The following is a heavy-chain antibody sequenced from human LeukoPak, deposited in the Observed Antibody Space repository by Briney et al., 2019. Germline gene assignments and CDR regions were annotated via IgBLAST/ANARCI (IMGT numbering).Heavy chain of an antibody. V-gene: IGHV3-7*03. CDR3: ASGLELDY. CDR2: IKQDGSEK. Sequence: GGSLRLSCAASGNYWMHWVRQAPGKGLEWVANIKQDGSEKNYVDSVKGRFTISRDNAKNSLYLQMNSLRAEDTAVYYCASGLELDYWGQGTLVTVSS. J-gene: IGHJ4*02. CDR1: GNYW.